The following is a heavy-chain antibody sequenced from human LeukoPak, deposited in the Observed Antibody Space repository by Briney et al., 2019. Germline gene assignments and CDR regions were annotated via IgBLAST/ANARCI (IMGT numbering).Heavy chain of an antibody. CDR3: ARTNEYSSSFDY. Sequence: SETLSLTCTVSGGSISSYYWSWIRQPPGKGLEWIGYIYYSGSTNYNPSLKSRVTISVDTSKNQFSLKLSSVTAADTAVYYCARTNEYSSSFDYWGQGTLVTVSS. V-gene: IGHV4-59*13. J-gene: IGHJ4*02. CDR1: GGSISSYY. CDR2: IYYSGST. D-gene: IGHD6-6*01.